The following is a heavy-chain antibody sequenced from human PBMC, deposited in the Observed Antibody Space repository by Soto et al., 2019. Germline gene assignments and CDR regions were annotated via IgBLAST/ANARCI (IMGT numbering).Heavy chain of an antibody. D-gene: IGHD2-8*01. V-gene: IGHV1-2*04. J-gene: IGHJ4*02. CDR2: INPNSGGT. CDR3: ARSRCTNGVCYKWWDY. Sequence: ASVKVSCKASGYTFTGYYMHWVRQAPGQGLEWMGWINPNSGGTNYAQKFQGWVTMTRDTSISTAYMELSRLRSDDTAVYYCARSRCTNGVCYKWWDYWGQGTLVTVSS. CDR1: GYTFTGYY.